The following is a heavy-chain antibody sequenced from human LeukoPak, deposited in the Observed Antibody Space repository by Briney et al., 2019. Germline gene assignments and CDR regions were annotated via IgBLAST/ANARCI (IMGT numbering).Heavy chain of an antibody. D-gene: IGHD6-19*01. J-gene: IGHJ3*02. Sequence: SETLSLTCTVSGVSMSSSSHYWGWIRQPPGQGLVWIASIYDNTTTSYNPALKSRVTLSVDTSTKQFSLKLDSVTAAATAVYYCARHRRYSRGWYGAFDIWGQGTMVTAAS. V-gene: IGHV4-39*01. CDR1: GVSMSSSSHY. CDR2: IYDNTTT. CDR3: ARHRRYSRGWYGAFDI.